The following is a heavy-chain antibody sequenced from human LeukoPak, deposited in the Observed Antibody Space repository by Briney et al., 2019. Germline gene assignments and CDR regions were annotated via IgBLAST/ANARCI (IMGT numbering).Heavy chain of an antibody. CDR3: ARDVGDGMDV. CDR2: ISSSSTYI. Sequence: PGGSLRLSCAASGFIFRSFSMNWVRQAPGKGLEWVSSISSSSTYIYYADLVKGRFTISRDNGQNSLYLQMNSLRAEDTAVYYCARDVGDGMDVWGQGTTVTVSS. V-gene: IGHV3-21*01. D-gene: IGHD2-15*01. CDR1: GFIFRSFS. J-gene: IGHJ6*02.